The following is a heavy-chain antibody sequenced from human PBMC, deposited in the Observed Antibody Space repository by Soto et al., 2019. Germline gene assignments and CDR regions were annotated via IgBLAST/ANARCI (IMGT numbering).Heavy chain of an antibody. Sequence: ASVKVSCKASGYTFTSYGISWVRQAPGQGLEWMGWISAYNGNTNYAQKLQGRVTMTTDTSTSTAYMELRSLRSDDTAVYYCASTKDYGDYVSFDYWGQGTLVTVSS. D-gene: IGHD4-17*01. J-gene: IGHJ4*02. CDR1: GYTFTSYG. CDR3: ASTKDYGDYVSFDY. CDR2: ISAYNGNT. V-gene: IGHV1-18*01.